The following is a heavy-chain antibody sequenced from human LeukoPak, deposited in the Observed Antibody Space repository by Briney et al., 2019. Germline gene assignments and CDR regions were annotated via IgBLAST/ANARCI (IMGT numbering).Heavy chain of an antibody. J-gene: IGHJ4*02. CDR2: IYYSGST. CDR3: ARAASSTSWED. Sequence: SETLSLTCTVSGGSISSSSYYWGWIRQPPGKGLEWIGSIYYSGSTYYNPSLKSRVTISVDTSKNQFSLKLSSVTAADTAVYYCARAASSTSWEDWGQGTLVTVSS. V-gene: IGHV4-39*07. D-gene: IGHD2-2*01. CDR1: GGSISSSSYY.